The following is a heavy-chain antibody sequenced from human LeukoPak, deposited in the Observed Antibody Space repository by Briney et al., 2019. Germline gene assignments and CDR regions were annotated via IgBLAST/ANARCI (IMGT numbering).Heavy chain of an antibody. J-gene: IGHJ4*02. CDR3: AKAVVISSGRYYFDY. CDR2: IHDSDGST. Sequence: PGGSLRLSCTASGFTFGDYAMSWFRQAPGKGLEWVSTIHDSDGSTFYADSVKGRFTISRDTSKNTLYLHMNGLRAEDTAIYYCAKAVVISSGRYYFDYWGQGALVTVSS. D-gene: IGHD3-22*01. V-gene: IGHV3-23*01. CDR1: GFTFGDYA.